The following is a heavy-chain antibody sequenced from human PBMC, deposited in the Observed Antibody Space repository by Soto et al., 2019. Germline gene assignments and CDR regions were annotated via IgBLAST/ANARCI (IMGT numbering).Heavy chain of an antibody. CDR3: ARMITIFGNFNWFDP. CDR1: GGSISSGDYY. V-gene: IGHV4-30-4*01. CDR2: IYYSGST. J-gene: IGHJ5*02. D-gene: IGHD3-3*01. Sequence: TLSLTCTVSGGSISSGDYYWSWIRQPPGKGLEWIGYIYYSGSTYYNPSLKSRVTISVDTSKNQFSLKLSSVTAADTAVYYCARMITIFGNFNWFDPWGQGTLVTVSS.